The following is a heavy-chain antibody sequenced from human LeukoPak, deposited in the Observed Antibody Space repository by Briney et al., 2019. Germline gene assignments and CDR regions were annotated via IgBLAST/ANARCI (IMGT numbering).Heavy chain of an antibody. J-gene: IGHJ4*02. CDR2: IKSKVDGGTT. D-gene: IGHD3-22*01. CDR1: GFTFSNAW. V-gene: IGHV3-15*01. CDR3: STGGYYEDY. Sequence: PGGSLRLSCAVSGFTFSNAWMNWVRQAAGKGLEWVGRIKSKVDGGTTDYAAPVKGRFTISRDDPKNTVYLQMNSLKTEDTAVYYCSTGGYYEDYWGQGTLVTVSS.